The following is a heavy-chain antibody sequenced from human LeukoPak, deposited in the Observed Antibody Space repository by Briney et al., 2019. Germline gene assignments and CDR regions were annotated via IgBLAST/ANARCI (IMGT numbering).Heavy chain of an antibody. D-gene: IGHD3-22*01. CDR2: INHSGST. V-gene: IGHV4-34*01. Sequence: PSGTLSLTCAVYGGSFSGYYWSWIRQPPGKGLEWIGEINHSGSTNYNPSLKSRVTISVDTSKNQFSLKLSSVTAADTAVYYCASNSMMIVVVESGAFDIWGQGTMVTVSS. CDR1: GGSFSGYY. CDR3: ASNSMMIVVVESGAFDI. J-gene: IGHJ3*02.